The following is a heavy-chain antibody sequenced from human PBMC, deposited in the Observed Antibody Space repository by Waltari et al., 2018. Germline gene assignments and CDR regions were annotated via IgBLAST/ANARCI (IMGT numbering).Heavy chain of an antibody. D-gene: IGHD4-17*01. CDR1: GSRVATYR. Sequence: EVQQEPSGVEEENLRGTLMHLRQRLGSRVATYRLARAREEAGKGLEWMGIINPGGSSTSYGPTFQGRVTMTTDTSISTVYLELSSLRAADTAVYYCARGGCRVYQDYGWYFDIWGQGTLVTVSS. J-gene: IGHJ4*03. CDR2: INPGGSST. V-gene: IGHV5-51*01. CDR3: ARGGCRVYQDYGWYFDI.